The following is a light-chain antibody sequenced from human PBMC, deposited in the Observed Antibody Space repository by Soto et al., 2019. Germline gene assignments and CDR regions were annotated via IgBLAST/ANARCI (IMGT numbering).Light chain of an antibody. CDR3: ASFTTINTWI. Sequence: QSVLTQPASVSGSPGQSITISCTGTGSDVGAYNYVSWYQQSPGKAPKPIIYEVTNRPSGVSNRFSGFKSGNTASLTVSGLQPEDEADYYCASFTTINTWIFGGGTKLTVL. CDR1: GSDVGAYNY. CDR2: EVT. V-gene: IGLV2-14*01. J-gene: IGLJ2*01.